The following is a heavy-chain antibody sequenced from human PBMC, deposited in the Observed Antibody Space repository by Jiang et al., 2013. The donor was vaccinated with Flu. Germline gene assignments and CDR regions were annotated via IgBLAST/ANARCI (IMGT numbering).Heavy chain of an antibody. CDR3: ARGLIGGWFDP. D-gene: IGHD3-16*02. CDR1: GGSISNYY. V-gene: IGHV4-59*01. CDR2: IITWEH. J-gene: IGHJ5*02. Sequence: TCTVSGGSISNYYWSWIRQPPGKALEWIGYIITWEHQLXPSLKSRVTISVDTSKNHFSLKLSSVTAADTAVYYCARGLIGGWFDPWGQGTLVTVSS.